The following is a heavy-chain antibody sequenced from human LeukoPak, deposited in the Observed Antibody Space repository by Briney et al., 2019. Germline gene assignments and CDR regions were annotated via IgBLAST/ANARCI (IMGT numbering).Heavy chain of an antibody. CDR3: ARVPCSSTSCLPAYYYYYMDV. D-gene: IGHD2-2*01. Sequence: SETLSLTCAVYGGSFSGYYWSWIRQPPGKGLEWIGEINHSGSTNYNPSLKSRVTISVDTSKNQFSLKLSSVTAADTAVYYCARVPCSSTSCLPAYYYYYMDVWGKGTTVTVSS. CDR2: INHSGST. J-gene: IGHJ6*03. CDR1: GGSFSGYY. V-gene: IGHV4-34*01.